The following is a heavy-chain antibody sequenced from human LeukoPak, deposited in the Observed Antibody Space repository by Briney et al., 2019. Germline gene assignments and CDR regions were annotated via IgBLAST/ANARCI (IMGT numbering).Heavy chain of an antibody. J-gene: IGHJ3*02. CDR3: VRAPRGDGYNYAFDI. CDR1: GGSISSSSYY. Sequence: SETLSLTCTVSGGSISSSSYYWGWIRQPPGKGLEWIGSIYYSGSTYYNPSLKSRVTISVDTSKNQFSLKLSSVTAADTAVYYCVRAPRGDGYNYAFDIWGQGTMVTVSS. V-gene: IGHV4-39*07. CDR2: IYYSGST. D-gene: IGHD5-24*01.